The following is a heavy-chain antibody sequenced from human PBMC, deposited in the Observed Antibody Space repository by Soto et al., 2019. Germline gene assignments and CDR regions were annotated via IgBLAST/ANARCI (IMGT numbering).Heavy chain of an antibody. CDR2: IIPIFGTA. V-gene: IGHV1-69*13. D-gene: IGHD3-22*01. J-gene: IGHJ3*02. CDR3: ARAYYYDSSGMGMMAFDI. Sequence: ASVKVSCKVSGYTLTELSMHWVRQAPGQGLEWMGGIIPIFGTANYAQKFQGRVTITADESTSTAYMELSSLRSEDTAVYYCARAYYYDSSGMGMMAFDIWGQGTMVTVSS. CDR1: GYTLTELS.